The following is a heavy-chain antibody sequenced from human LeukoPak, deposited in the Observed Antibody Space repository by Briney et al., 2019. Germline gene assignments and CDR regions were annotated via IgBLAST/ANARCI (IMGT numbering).Heavy chain of an antibody. J-gene: IGHJ4*02. CDR3: ARGGYGGYDSNFDY. V-gene: IGHV3-23*01. Sequence: PGGSLRLSCAASGFSFSSYAMSWVRQTPGKGLEWVSVISGSGGTTYYADSVKGRFTISRDNSKNTLYLQMNSLRAEDTAVYYCARGGYGGYDSNFDYWGQGTLVTVSS. CDR1: GFSFSSYA. CDR2: ISGSGGTT. D-gene: IGHD5-12*01.